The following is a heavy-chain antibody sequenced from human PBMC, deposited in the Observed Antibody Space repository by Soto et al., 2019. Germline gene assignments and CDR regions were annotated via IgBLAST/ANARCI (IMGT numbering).Heavy chain of an antibody. V-gene: IGHV3-30*18. D-gene: IGHD2-2*01. CDR1: GFTFSSYG. CDR3: AKGPAIVLVPAAMNYYYGMDV. Sequence: QVQLVESGGGVVQPGRSLRLSCAASGFTFSSYGMHWVRQAPGKGLEWVAVISYDGSNKYYADSVKGRFTISRDNSKNTLYLQMDSLRAEDTAVYYCAKGPAIVLVPAAMNYYYGMDVRGQGPTVTVSS. CDR2: ISYDGSNK. J-gene: IGHJ6*02.